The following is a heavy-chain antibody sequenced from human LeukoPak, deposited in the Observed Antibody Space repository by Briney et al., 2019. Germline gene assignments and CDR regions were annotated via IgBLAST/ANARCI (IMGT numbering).Heavy chain of an antibody. V-gene: IGHV1-18*01. Sequence: GASVKVSCKASGYTFTSYGISWVRPVPGQGLEWMGRISAYNGNTNYAQKLQGRVTMTTDTSTSTAYMELRSLRSDDTAVYYCARDSSYGYDPRASFDPWGQGTLVTVSS. CDR3: ARDSSYGYDPRASFDP. CDR1: GYTFTSYG. J-gene: IGHJ5*02. CDR2: ISAYNGNT. D-gene: IGHD5-18*01.